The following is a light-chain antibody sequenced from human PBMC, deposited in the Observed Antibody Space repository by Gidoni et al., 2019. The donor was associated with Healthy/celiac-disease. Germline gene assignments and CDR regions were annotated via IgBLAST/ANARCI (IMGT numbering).Light chain of an antibody. Sequence: EIGRTQSPATLSVSPGQRATLSCRVSQSVSSNLAWYQQKPGQAPRLLIYGASTRATGIPARFSGSGSGTEFTLTISSLQSEDFAVYYCQQYNNWPPLTFGGGTKVEIK. J-gene: IGKJ4*01. CDR3: QQYNNWPPLT. CDR2: GAS. CDR1: QSVSSN. V-gene: IGKV3-15*01.